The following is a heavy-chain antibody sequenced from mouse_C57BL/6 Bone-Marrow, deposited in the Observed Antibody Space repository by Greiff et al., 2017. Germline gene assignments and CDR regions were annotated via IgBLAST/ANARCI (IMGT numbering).Heavy chain of an antibody. V-gene: IGHV14-4*01. Sequence: EVKLMESGAELVRPGASVKLSCTASGFNIKDDYMHWVKQRPEQGLEWIGWIDPENGDTDYASKFQGKATITADTSSNTAYLQLSSLTSEDTAVYYCTTITTVVYWYFDVWGTGTTVTVSA. CDR3: TTITTVVYWYFDV. CDR2: IDPENGDT. CDR1: GFNIKDDY. J-gene: IGHJ1*03. D-gene: IGHD1-1*01.